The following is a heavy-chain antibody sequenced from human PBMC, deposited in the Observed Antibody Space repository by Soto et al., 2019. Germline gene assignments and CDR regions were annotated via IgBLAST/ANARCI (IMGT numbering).Heavy chain of an antibody. D-gene: IGHD3-10*01. J-gene: IGHJ4*02. CDR2: INPILSMS. CDR1: GDTFTFYS. V-gene: IGHV1-69*02. Sequence: QVQLVQSGAEVKRPGSSVKVSCKASGDTFTFYSINWVRQAPGLGLELMGRINPILSMSNYAQRFQGRVTMTADKSTSTAYMELSSLRSEDTATYYCASSYGAGYRAFDYWGQGALVTVSS. CDR3: ASSYGAGYRAFDY.